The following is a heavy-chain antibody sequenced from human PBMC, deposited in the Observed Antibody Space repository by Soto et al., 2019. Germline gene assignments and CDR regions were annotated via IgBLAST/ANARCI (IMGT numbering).Heavy chain of an antibody. V-gene: IGHV3-30*18. J-gene: IGHJ6*02. CDR2: ISNDGRNT. CDR1: GFSFSAYG. D-gene: IGHD6-6*01. Sequence: QVQMVESGGGVVQPGRSLRLSCAASGFSFSAYGLHWVRQAPGKGLEWLAVISNDGRNTYYAYSVKGRFTISRDNSKDTLFLQMNSLRGEDTAIYYCAKVIRADSTSSNFYYYSAMDVWGQGTTVTVSS. CDR3: AKVIRADSTSSNFYYYSAMDV.